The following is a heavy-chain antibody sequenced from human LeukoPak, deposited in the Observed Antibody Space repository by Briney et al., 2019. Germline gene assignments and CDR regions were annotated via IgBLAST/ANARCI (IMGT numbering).Heavy chain of an antibody. D-gene: IGHD1-26*01. J-gene: IGHJ4*02. V-gene: IGHV4-34*01. CDR3: ARGRRGSYSEAPFDY. CDR1: GGSFSGYY. CDR2: INHSGST. Sequence: SETLSLTCAVYGGSFSGYYWSWIRQPPGKGLEWIGEINHSGSTNYNPSLKSRVTISVDTSKNQFSLKLSSVTAADTAVYYCARGRRGSYSEAPFDYWGQGTLVTVCS.